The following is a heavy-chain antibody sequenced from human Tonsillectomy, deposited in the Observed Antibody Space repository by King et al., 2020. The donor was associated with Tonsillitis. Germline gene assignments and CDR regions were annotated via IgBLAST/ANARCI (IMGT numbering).Heavy chain of an antibody. CDR3: ARGPYYDFWSGPEDYYYGMDV. CDR2: LTHSGST. Sequence: VQLQQWGAGLLKPSETLSLTCAVYGGSFSGYSWSWIRQPPGKGLEWIGELTHSGSTTYNPSLKSRVTISADTSKNQFSLKLRSVTAADTAVYYCARGPYYDFWSGPEDYYYGMDVWGQGTTVTVSS. D-gene: IGHD3-3*01. J-gene: IGHJ6*02. CDR1: GGSFSGYS. V-gene: IGHV4-34*01.